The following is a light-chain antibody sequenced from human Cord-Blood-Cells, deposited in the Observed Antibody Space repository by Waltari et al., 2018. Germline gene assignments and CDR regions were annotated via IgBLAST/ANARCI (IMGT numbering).Light chain of an antibody. CDR2: AAS. CDR3: QQSYSTPLT. Sequence: DIQMTQSPSSLSASVGDRVTITCRASQSISSYLNWYQQQPAKAPNLLIYAASSLKSGVPSGCSGGGSGTDFSLTISSLQPEDVSAYYCQQSYSTPLTFGGGTKVEIK. J-gene: IGKJ4*01. CDR1: QSISSY. V-gene: IGKV1-39*01.